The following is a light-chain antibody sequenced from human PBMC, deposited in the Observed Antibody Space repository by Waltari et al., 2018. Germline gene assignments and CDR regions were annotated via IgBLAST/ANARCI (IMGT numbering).Light chain of an antibody. V-gene: IGLV8-61*01. J-gene: IGLJ3*02. CDR1: SGPLHSTCY. CDR2: KGN. CDR3: SMYMGSGIWV. Sequence: QTVLTQEPSLSVSPGGTVTLTCALSSGPLHSTCYATWYQQTPGPSPRTLVYKGNGRSSGVPVLFSGSILRNKAALTITGAQADDESDYYCSMYMGSGIWVFGGGTKLTVL.